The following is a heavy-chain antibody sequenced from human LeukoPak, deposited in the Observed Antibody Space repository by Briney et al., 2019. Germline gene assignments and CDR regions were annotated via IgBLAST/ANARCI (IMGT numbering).Heavy chain of an antibody. CDR2: IHYLGST. CDR3: ARTGTTFFDY. V-gene: IGHV4-59*01. CDR1: GDSMSHYY. J-gene: IGHJ4*02. Sequence: SETLSLTCSVSGDSMSHYYWSWIRQPPGKGLEWIGYIHYLGSTKYNPSLKSRLTISVDTSKSHFSLRLTSVTAAHMAIYYCARTGTTFFDYWGQGSLVTVSS. D-gene: IGHD1-7*01.